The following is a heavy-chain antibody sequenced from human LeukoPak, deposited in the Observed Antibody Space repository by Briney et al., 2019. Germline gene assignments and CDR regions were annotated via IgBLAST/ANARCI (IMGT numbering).Heavy chain of an antibody. V-gene: IGHV3-7*01. CDR1: GFTFSSYW. CDR3: AKDDLGFRGWYVGELDY. CDR2: IKQDGSEK. J-gene: IGHJ4*02. Sequence: GGSLRLSCAASGFTFSSYWMSWVRQAPGKGLEWVANIKQDGSEKYYVDSVKGRFTISRDNAKNSLYLQMNSLRAEDTAVYYCAKDDLGFRGWYVGELDYWGQGTLVTVSS. D-gene: IGHD6-19*01.